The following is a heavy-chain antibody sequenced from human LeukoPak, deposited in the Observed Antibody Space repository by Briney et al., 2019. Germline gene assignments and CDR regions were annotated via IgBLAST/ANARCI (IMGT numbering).Heavy chain of an antibody. CDR2: INEDGSET. V-gene: IGHV3-7*01. CDR1: GFSFSTHW. J-gene: IGHJ4*02. D-gene: IGHD3-16*01. Sequence: GGSLRLSCAASGFSFSTHWMNWFRQVPGKGLEWVANINEDGSETNYVDSVKGRFTISRDNAENSLYVQMNSLGVEDTAVYYCVTDRDSDWGKRFDYWGQGALVTVSS. CDR3: VTDRDSDWGKRFDY.